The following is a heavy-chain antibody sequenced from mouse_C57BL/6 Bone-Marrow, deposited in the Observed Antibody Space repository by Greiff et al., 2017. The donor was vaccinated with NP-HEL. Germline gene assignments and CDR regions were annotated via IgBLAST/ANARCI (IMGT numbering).Heavy chain of an antibody. CDR1: GYTFTSYW. J-gene: IGHJ4*01. CDR2: IHPSDSDT. CDR3: AMELGLDY. D-gene: IGHD4-1*01. V-gene: IGHV1-74*01. Sequence: VQLQQPGAELVKPGASVKVSCKASGYTFTSYWMHWVKQRPGQGLEWIGRIHPSDSDTNYNQKFNCKATWTVDKSSSTAYMQLSSLTAEDSAVYYSAMELGLDYWGQGTSVTVSS.